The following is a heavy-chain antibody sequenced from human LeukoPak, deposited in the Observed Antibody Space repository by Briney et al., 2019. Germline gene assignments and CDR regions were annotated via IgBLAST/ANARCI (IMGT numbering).Heavy chain of an antibody. CDR2: INQDGTEK. Sequence: GGSLRLSCAASGFTFTTYWMTWVRQAPGKGLEWVANINQDGTEKYYVDSVKGRFTISRDNAKNSLYLQMNSLRVEDTAVYYCAKYGSGSLFDYWGQGTLVTVSS. CDR3: AKYGSGSLFDY. V-gene: IGHV3-7*01. J-gene: IGHJ4*02. D-gene: IGHD3-10*01. CDR1: GFTFTTYW.